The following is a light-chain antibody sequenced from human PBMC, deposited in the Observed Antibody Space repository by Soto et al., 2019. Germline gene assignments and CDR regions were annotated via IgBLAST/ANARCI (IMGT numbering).Light chain of an antibody. V-gene: IGLV2-8*01. CDR1: SSDVGGYNY. Sequence: QSVLTQPPSASGSPGQSVTISCTGTSSDVGGYNYVSWYQPHPGKAPKLIIYEVNKRPSGVPDRFSGAKSDNTASLSVSGLQAEDEADYYCCSYAGNDNYVFGTGTKVTVL. J-gene: IGLJ1*01. CDR3: CSYAGNDNYV. CDR2: EVN.